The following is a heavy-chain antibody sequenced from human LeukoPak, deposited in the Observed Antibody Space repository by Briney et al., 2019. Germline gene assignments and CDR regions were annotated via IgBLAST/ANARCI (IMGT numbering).Heavy chain of an antibody. D-gene: IGHD3-16*01. J-gene: IGHJ3*02. Sequence: PSETLSLTCTVSADPISTSYYYWGWIRQPPGKGLEWIGSVYYTGRAYDNPSLKSRVTISVDTSKNQFSLKLNSVTAADTAVYYCATTPHYEGGGFDIWGQGTMVTVSS. CDR2: VYYTGRA. V-gene: IGHV4-39*01. CDR1: ADPISTSYYY. CDR3: ATTPHYEGGGFDI.